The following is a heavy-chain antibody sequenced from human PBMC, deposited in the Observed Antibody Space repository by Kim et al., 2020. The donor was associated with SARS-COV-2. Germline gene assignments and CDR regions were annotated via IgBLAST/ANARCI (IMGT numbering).Heavy chain of an antibody. Sequence: GGSLRLSCAASGFTFSSYWMSWVRQAPGKGLEWVANIKQDGSEKYYVDSVKGRFTISRDNAKNSLYLQMNSLRAEDTAVYYCARLGPITGGGSGWYETYYFDYWGQGTLVTVSS. CDR1: GFTFSSYW. CDR3: ARLGPITGGGSGWYETYYFDY. J-gene: IGHJ4*02. CDR2: IKQDGSEK. D-gene: IGHD6-19*01. V-gene: IGHV3-7*01.